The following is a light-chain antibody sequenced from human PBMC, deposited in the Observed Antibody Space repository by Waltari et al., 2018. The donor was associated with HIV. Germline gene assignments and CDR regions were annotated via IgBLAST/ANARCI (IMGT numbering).Light chain of an antibody. CDR3: QQYKIDLIT. CDR1: QDIDNY. Sequence: DIQMTQSPSSLPASVGDRVTITCRASQDIDNYLAWYQQKPGKAPTLLVFAASRLESGVPSRFSGSGSGTFYTLTISSLQPDDFATYYCQQYKIDLITFGGGSKVEMK. V-gene: IGKV1-NL1*01. CDR2: AAS. J-gene: IGKJ4*01.